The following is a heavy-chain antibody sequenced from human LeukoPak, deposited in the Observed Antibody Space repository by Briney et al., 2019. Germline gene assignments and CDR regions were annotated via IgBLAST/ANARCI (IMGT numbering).Heavy chain of an antibody. J-gene: IGHJ3*02. D-gene: IGHD4-17*01. CDR2: INHSGST. V-gene: IGHV4-39*07. Sequence: KSSETLSLTCTVSGGSISSSSYYWSWIRQPPGKGLEWIGEINHSGSTYYNPSLKSRVTISLDTSKNQFSLNVSSVTAADTSVYYCARRRRIYGDYFVRAFDIWGQGTMVTVSS. CDR1: GGSISSSSYY. CDR3: ARRRRIYGDYFVRAFDI.